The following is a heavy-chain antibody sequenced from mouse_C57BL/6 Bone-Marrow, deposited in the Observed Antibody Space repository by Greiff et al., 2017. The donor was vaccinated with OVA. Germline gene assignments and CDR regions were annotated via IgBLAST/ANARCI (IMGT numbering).Heavy chain of an antibody. CDR2: IYPRDGST. D-gene: IGHD1-1*02. CDR3: ARDYPGAY. Sequence: VQRVESGPELVKPGASVKLSCKASGYTFTSYDINWVKQRPGQGLAWIGWIYPRDGSTKYDEKFKGKATLTVDTSSSTAYIELHSLTSEDSAVYFCARDYPGAYWGQGTLVTVSA. V-gene: IGHV1-85*01. J-gene: IGHJ3*01. CDR1: GYTFTSYD.